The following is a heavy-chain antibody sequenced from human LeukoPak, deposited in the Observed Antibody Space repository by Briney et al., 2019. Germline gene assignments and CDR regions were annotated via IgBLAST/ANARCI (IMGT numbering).Heavy chain of an antibody. CDR3: AREGTTDYGMDV. CDR1: GFTVSSNY. V-gene: IGHV3-66*01. D-gene: IGHD1-14*01. J-gene: IGHJ6*02. CDR2: IYSGGST. Sequence: GGSLRLSCAASGFTVSSNYMSWVRQAPGKGLEWVSVIYSGGSTYYADSVKGRFTISRDNSKNTLYLQMNSLRAEDTAVYYCAREGTTDYGMDVWGQGTTVTVSS.